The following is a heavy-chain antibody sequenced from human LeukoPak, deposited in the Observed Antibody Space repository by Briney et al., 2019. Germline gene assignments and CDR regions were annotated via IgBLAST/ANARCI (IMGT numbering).Heavy chain of an antibody. CDR1: GVDFNNYA. Sequence: GGSLRLSCAVSGVDFNNYAMSWVCQRPSQRLGLVSARSGTGYHTYYADSDKTYYAYSVKGRFTISRDNSKSTLYLHMNNLRLKDTAIYYCAKGAAIDHWGQGTLVTVSS. J-gene: IGHJ4*02. CDR2: RSGTGYHT. V-gene: IGHV3-23*01. CDR3: AKGAAIDH.